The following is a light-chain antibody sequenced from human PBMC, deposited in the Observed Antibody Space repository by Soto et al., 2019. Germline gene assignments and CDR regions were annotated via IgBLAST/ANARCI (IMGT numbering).Light chain of an antibody. CDR3: SSYAGSSTWV. Sequence: QSALAQPASVSGSPGQSITISCTGTSSDVGSYDLVSWYQQEPGKAPKLMIYEGNKRPSGVSNRFSGSKSGNSASLTISGLQAEDEADNYCSSYAGSSTWVFGGGTKLTVL. V-gene: IGLV2-23*01. CDR2: EGN. J-gene: IGLJ3*02. CDR1: SSDVGSYDL.